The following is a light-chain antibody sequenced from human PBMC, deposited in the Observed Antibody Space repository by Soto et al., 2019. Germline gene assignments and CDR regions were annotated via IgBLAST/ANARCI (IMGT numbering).Light chain of an antibody. CDR1: QSVSTNF. CDR3: QQYGRTSWT. CDR2: GAS. Sequence: EIVLTQSPGTLSLSPGEGATLSCGASQSVSTNFFAWYQQKPGQAPRLLIYGASTRATGIPDRFSGSGSGTDFTLTISRLEPEDFAVYYCQQYGRTSWTFGQGTK. V-gene: IGKV3-20*01. J-gene: IGKJ1*01.